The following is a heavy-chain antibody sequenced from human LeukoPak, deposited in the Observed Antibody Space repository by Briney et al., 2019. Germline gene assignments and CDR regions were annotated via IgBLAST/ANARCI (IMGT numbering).Heavy chain of an antibody. J-gene: IGHJ6*02. CDR2: ISYDGKNK. CDR3: ARGLGLPLATTYYYYGMDL. V-gene: IGHV3-30*03. Sequence: GGSLRLSCEASAFTFSSYGMYWVRQAPGKGLEWVSLISYDGKNKYYGESVKGRFTISRDNSRSTLYLQMNSLRDDDTALYYCARGLGLPLATTYYYYGMDLWGQGTTVTVFS. D-gene: IGHD1-26*01. CDR1: AFTFSSYG.